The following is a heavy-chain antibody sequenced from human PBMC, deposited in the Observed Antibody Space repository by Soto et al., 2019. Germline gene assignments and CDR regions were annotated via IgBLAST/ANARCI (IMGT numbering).Heavy chain of an antibody. CDR1: GFTFSSYA. CDR3: AKDLGLYSSSTFDY. J-gene: IGHJ4*02. D-gene: IGHD6-13*01. Sequence: RLSCAASGFTFSSYAMSWVRQAPGKGLEWVSTISGSGGSTYYADSVKGRFTISRDNSKNTLYLQMNSLRAEDTAVYYCAKDLGLYSSSTFDYWGQGTLVTVSS. CDR2: ISGSGGST. V-gene: IGHV3-23*01.